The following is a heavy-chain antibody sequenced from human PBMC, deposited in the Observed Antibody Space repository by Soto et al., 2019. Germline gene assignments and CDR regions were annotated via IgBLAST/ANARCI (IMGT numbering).Heavy chain of an antibody. CDR3: ARGSLNYYDSSGYYHLLDY. Sequence: QVQLVQSGAEVKKPGASVKVSCKASGYTFTSYGISWVRQTPGQGLEWMGWISAYNGNTNYAQKLQGRVTMTTDTSTSTAYMELRSLRSDDTAVYYCARGSLNYYDSSGYYHLLDYWGQGTLVTVSS. D-gene: IGHD3-22*01. CDR2: ISAYNGNT. CDR1: GYTFTSYG. J-gene: IGHJ4*02. V-gene: IGHV1-18*01.